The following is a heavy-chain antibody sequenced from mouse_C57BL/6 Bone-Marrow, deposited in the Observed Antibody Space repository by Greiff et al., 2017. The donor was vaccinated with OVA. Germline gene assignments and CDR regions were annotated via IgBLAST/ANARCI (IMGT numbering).Heavy chain of an antibody. J-gene: IGHJ3*01. V-gene: IGHV1-50*01. Sequence: QVQLQQPGAELVKPGASVKLSCKASGYTFTSYWMPWVKQRPGQGLEWIGEIDPSDSYTSYNHKFKGQATLTVDTSSSTAYMQLSSLTSEDSAIYYSARVGDGYYLAWFAYWGQGTLVTVSA. CDR2: IDPSDSYT. D-gene: IGHD2-3*01. CDR1: GYTFTSYW. CDR3: ARVGDGYYLAWFAY.